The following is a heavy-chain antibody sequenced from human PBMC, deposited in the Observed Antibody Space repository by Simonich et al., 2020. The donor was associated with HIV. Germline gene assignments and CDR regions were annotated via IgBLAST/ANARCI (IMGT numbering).Heavy chain of an antibody. CDR2: ISSSSSYI. CDR3: ARDGRKGSSTSCSDY. CDR1: GFTFSSYS. Sequence: EVQLLESGGGLVKPGGSLRLSCAASGFTFSSYSMNWVRQAPGKGLEWVSSISSSSSYIYYADSVKGRFTISRDNAKNSLYLQMNSLRAEDTAVYYCARDGRKGSSTSCSDYWGQGTLVTVSS. V-gene: IGHV3-21*01. D-gene: IGHD2-2*01. J-gene: IGHJ4*02.